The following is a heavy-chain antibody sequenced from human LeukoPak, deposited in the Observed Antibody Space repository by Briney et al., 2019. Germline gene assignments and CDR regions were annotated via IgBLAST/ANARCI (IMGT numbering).Heavy chain of an antibody. CDR2: IYTSGST. J-gene: IGHJ6*03. V-gene: IGHV4-4*07. CDR3: ARDYILLWFGELLPDYYYYYMDV. D-gene: IGHD3-10*01. Sequence: PSETLSLTCTVSGGSISSYYWSWIRQPAGKGLEWIGRIYTSGSTNYNPPLKSRVTMSVDTSKNQFSLKLSSVTAADTAVYYCARDYILLWFGELLPDYYYYYMDVWGKGTTVTVSS. CDR1: GGSISSYY.